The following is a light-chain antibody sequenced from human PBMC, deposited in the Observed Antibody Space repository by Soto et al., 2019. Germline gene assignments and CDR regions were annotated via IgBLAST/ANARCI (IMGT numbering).Light chain of an antibody. V-gene: IGKV3-20*01. J-gene: IGKJ1*01. CDR3: HHYSSSPPWA. CDR1: QSISSNY. Sequence: EIVLTQSPGTLSLSPGERATLSCRASQSISSNYVAWYQQKPGQAPRLVIYGASSRATGIPDRFSGSGSGADFALTISRLEPEDFAVYYCHHYSSSPPWAFGQGTKV. CDR2: GAS.